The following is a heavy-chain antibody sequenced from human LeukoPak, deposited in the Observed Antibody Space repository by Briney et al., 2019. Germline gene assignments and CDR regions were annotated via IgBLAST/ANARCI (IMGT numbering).Heavy chain of an antibody. D-gene: IGHD3-10*01. CDR3: ARGEDYYSSGSYYYH. CDR1: GFTFTNYD. CDR2: VHPINDNT. Sequence: GASVNVSCKATGFTFTNYDINWVRQATGQGLEGMGCVHPINDNTDYAQKIQGRVTMTRDTSVSTDYMELSSLRSEDTAVYDCARGEDYYSSGSYYYHWGQGTLVTVSS. V-gene: IGHV1-8*01. J-gene: IGHJ5*02.